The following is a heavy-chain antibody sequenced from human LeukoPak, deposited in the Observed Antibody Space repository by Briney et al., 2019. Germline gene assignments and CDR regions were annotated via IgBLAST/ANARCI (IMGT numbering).Heavy chain of an antibody. J-gene: IGHJ4*01. CDR3: ATPTAGTWHFDY. Sequence: GGSLRLSCAASGFTFSSYWMTWVRQAPGKGLEWVANIKQDASERYYVDSVKGRFTISRDNAKNSLYLQMNSLRAEDTAVYYCATPTAGTWHFDYWGHGTLVNVVS. V-gene: IGHV3-7*01. CDR2: IKQDASER. CDR1: GFTFSSYW. D-gene: IGHD1-1*01.